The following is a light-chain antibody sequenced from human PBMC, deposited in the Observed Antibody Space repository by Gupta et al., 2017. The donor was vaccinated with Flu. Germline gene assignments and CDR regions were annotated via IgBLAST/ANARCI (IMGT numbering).Light chain of an antibody. V-gene: IGKV3-20*01. CDR2: AAS. CDR3: QQYGISPLIS. CDR1: QYFSNRF. Sequence: EIVLTQSPGTLSLSPGERATLSCRTSQYFSNRFIAWYQQHPGQAPRLLIYAASSRATGIPERFSGGGSGTDFTLTISRREPEDFAVYYCQQYGISPLISFGQGTLLEIK. J-gene: IGKJ5*01.